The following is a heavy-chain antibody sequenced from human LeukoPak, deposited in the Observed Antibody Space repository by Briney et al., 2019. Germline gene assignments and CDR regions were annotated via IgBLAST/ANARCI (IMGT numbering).Heavy chain of an antibody. J-gene: IGHJ4*02. Sequence: QPGGSLRLSCAASGFTFSSYAMSWVRQAPGKGLEWVSAIGGGGDTTYYTDSVKGRLTVSRDNSKNTLYLQMYSLRAEDTAVYYCAKIVNSHNAYWGQGTLVTVSS. CDR3: AKIVNSHNAY. D-gene: IGHD1-26*01. CDR2: IGGGGDTT. V-gene: IGHV3-23*01. CDR1: GFTFSSYA.